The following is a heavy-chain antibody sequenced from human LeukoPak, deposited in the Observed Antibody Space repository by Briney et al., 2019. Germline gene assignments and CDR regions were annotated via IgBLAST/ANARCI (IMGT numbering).Heavy chain of an antibody. CDR3: AKLARVVVAATYDY. D-gene: IGHD2-15*01. J-gene: IGHJ4*02. V-gene: IGHV3-23*01. Sequence: GGSLRLSCAASGFTFSSYAMSWVRQAPGKGLEWVSAISGSGGSTYYADSVKGRFTISGDNSKNTLYLQMNSLRAEDTAVYYCAKLARVVVAATYDYWGQGTLVTVSS. CDR1: GFTFSSYA. CDR2: ISGSGGST.